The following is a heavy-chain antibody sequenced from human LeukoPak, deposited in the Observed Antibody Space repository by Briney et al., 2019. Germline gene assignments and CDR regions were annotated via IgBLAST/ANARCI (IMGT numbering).Heavy chain of an antibody. CDR2: IYTSGST. D-gene: IGHD3-16*01. V-gene: IGHV4-4*07. Sequence: SETLSLTCTVSGGSISSYYWSWIRQPAGKGLEWIGRIYTSGSTNYNPSLKSRVTMSVDTSKNQFSLKLSSVTVADTAVYYCARSSYLGPTGYDYVWGSYDFDYWGQGTLVTVSS. J-gene: IGHJ4*02. CDR3: ARSSYLGPTGYDYVWGSYDFDY. CDR1: GGSISSYY.